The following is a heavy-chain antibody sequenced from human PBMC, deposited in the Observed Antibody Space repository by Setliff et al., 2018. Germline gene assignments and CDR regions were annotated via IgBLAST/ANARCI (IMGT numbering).Heavy chain of an antibody. V-gene: IGHV4-38-2*02. Sequence: SETLSLTCNVSGDSISSTYHWGWIRQSPGKGLEWIGTIYHSGNTNYNPTLKSRVTISVDTSKNQFSLKLSSVTAADTAVYYCARGGPGRPLGDWGQGTLVTVSS. J-gene: IGHJ4*02. CDR2: IYHSGNT. CDR3: ARGGPGRPLGD. CDR1: GDSISSTYH.